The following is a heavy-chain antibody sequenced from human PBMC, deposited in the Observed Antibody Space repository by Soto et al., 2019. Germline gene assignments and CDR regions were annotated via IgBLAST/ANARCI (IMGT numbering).Heavy chain of an antibody. J-gene: IGHJ6*02. D-gene: IGHD2-15*01. Sequence: SXKVSYKATGFTXSSSAVQWVRQARGQRLGWIGWIVGGSGNTNYAQKFQERVTITRDMSASKAYMGLSSLRSEDTAVYYCPATSYRSGGSCYSGHSGFYYYGMDVWGQGTTATVSS. CDR1: GFTXSSSA. CDR3: PATSYRSGGSCYSGHSGFYYYGMDV. V-gene: IGHV1-58*01. CDR2: IVGGSGNT.